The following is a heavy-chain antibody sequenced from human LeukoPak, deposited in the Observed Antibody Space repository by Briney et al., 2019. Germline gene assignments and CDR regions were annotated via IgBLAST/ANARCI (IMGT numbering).Heavy chain of an antibody. D-gene: IGHD2-2*01. CDR3: VKDPSDCSSTGCPYYFDY. V-gene: IGHV3-64D*06. CDR1: GFTFSSYA. Sequence: GGSLRLSCSASGFTFSSYAMHWVRQAPGKGLEYVSAISSNGGSTYYADSVKGRFTISRDNSKNTLYLQMSSLRAEDTAVYYCVKDPSDCSSTGCPYYFDYWGQGTLVTVSS. CDR2: ISSNGGST. J-gene: IGHJ4*02.